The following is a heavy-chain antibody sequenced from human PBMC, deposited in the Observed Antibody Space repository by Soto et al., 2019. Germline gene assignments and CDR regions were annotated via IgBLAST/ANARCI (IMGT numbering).Heavy chain of an antibody. V-gene: IGHV4-59*01. CDR2: IYYSGST. D-gene: IGHD3-3*01. J-gene: IGHJ4*02. CDR1: GGSISSYY. Sequence: SETLSLTCTVSGGSISSYYWSWIRQPPGKGLEWIGYIYYSGSTNYNPSLKSRVTISVDTSKYQFSLKLSSVTAADTAVYYCARAPGYDFWSGFDYWGQGTLVTVSS. CDR3: ARAPGYDFWSGFDY.